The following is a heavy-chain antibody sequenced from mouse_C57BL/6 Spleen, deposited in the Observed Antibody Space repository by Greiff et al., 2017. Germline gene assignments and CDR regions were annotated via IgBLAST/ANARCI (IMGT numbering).Heavy chain of an antibody. Sequence: QVQLQQSGAELVRPGASVTLSCKASGYTFTDYEMHWVKQTPVHGLEWIGAIDPETGGTAYNQKFKGKAILTADKSSSTAYMELRSLTSEDSAVYYCTRWGLYGSSYDYWGQGTTLTVSS. V-gene: IGHV1-15*01. CDR3: TRWGLYGSSYDY. D-gene: IGHD1-1*01. J-gene: IGHJ2*01. CDR2: IDPETGGT. CDR1: GYTFTDYE.